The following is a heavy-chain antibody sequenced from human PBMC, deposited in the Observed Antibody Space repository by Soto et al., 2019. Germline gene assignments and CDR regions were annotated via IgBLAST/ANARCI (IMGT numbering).Heavy chain of an antibody. J-gene: IGHJ4*02. CDR2: FDPEDGET. Sequence: ASVKFSCKVSGYTLTELSMHWVRQAPGKGLEWMGGFDPEDGETIYAQKFQGRVTMTEDTSTDTAYMELSSLRSEDTAVYYCATDLFTDYYDSSGPRDYWGQGTLVTVSS. CDR1: GYTLTELS. CDR3: ATDLFTDYYDSSGPRDY. V-gene: IGHV1-24*01. D-gene: IGHD3-22*01.